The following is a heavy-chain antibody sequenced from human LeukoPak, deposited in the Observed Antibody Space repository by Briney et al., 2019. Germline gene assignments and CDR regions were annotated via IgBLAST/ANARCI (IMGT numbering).Heavy chain of an antibody. Sequence: PGGSLRPSCAASGFTFSSYSMNWVRQAPGKGLEWVSSISSSSSYIYYADSVKGRFTISRDNAKNSLYLQMNSLRAEDTAVYYCARADYGDYVYAGYFDYWGQGTLVTVSS. D-gene: IGHD4-17*01. CDR2: ISSSSSYI. J-gene: IGHJ4*02. V-gene: IGHV3-21*01. CDR3: ARADYGDYVYAGYFDY. CDR1: GFTFSSYS.